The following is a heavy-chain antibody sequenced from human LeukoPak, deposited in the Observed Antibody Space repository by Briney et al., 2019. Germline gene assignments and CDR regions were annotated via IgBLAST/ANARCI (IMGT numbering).Heavy chain of an antibody. Sequence: GGSLRLSCAASGFTFSIFAMIWVRQPPGKGLEWVSSIFPSGGEIHYADSVRGRFTISRDNSKSTLSLQMSSLRAEDTAIYYCATYRQVLLPFESWGQGTLVTVSS. CDR3: ATYRQVLLPFES. CDR2: IFPSGGEI. CDR1: GFTFSIFA. V-gene: IGHV3-23*01. D-gene: IGHD2-8*02. J-gene: IGHJ4*02.